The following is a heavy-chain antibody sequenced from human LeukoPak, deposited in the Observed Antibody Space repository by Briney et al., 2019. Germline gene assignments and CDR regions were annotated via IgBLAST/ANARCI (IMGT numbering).Heavy chain of an antibody. J-gene: IGHJ4*02. V-gene: IGHV3-64D*09. CDR2: ISSNGGST. CDR3: VKVGSAAAGRDY. Sequence: GESLILSCSASGFTFSSYAMHWVRQAPGKGLEYVSAISSNGGSTYYADSVKGRFTISRDNSKNTLYLQMSSLRAEDTAVYYCVKVGSAAAGRDYWGQGTLVTVSS. CDR1: GFTFSSYA. D-gene: IGHD6-13*01.